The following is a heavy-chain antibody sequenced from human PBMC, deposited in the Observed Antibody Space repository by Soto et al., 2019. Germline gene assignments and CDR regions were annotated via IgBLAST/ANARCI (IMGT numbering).Heavy chain of an antibody. CDR1: GYTFTGYY. Sequence: ASVKVSCKTSGYTFTGYYMHWVRQAPGQGLEWMGWINPNSGGTNYAQKFQGWVTMTRDTSISTAYMELSRLRSDDTAVYYCARTDSSGLNWFDPWGQGTLVTVSS. CDR3: ARTDSSGLNWFDP. CDR2: INPNSGGT. D-gene: IGHD3-22*01. J-gene: IGHJ5*02. V-gene: IGHV1-2*04.